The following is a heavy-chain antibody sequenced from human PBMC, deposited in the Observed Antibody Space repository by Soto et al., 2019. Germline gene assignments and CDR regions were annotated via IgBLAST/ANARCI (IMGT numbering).Heavy chain of an antibody. CDR2: ISGGGGTI. V-gene: IGHV3-23*01. Sequence: GGSLRLSCAASGFTFGSYSMSWVRQAPGKGLEWVAFISGGGGTIYYAESVKGRFTISRDNSKSTVYLELNSLRADDTAIYYCAKRTREITIFDYWGQGTLVTV. J-gene: IGHJ4*02. D-gene: IGHD3-3*01. CDR3: AKRTREITIFDY. CDR1: GFTFGSYS.